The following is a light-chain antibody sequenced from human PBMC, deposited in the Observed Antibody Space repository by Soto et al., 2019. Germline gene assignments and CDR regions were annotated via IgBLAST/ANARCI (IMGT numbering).Light chain of an antibody. CDR1: SSDVGGYNY. Sequence: QSALTQPPSASGSPGQSVTISCTGTSSDVGGYNYVSWYQQHPGKAPKLVISEVSQRPSGVPDRFSGSKSGNTASLTVSGLQAEDEAAYFCSSYSDSSILVFGGGTKLTVL. CDR2: EVS. J-gene: IGLJ2*01. V-gene: IGLV2-8*01. CDR3: SSYSDSSILV.